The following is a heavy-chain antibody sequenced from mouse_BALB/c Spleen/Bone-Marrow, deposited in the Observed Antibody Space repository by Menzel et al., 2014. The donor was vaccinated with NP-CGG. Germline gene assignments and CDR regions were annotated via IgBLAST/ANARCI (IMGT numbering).Heavy chain of an antibody. CDR1: GFTFTDYY. Sequence: VQLVESGGGLVQPGGSLRLSCATSGFTFTDYYMSWVRQPPGKALEWLGFIRNKANGYTTEYSASVKGRFTISRDNSHSILYLQMNALRAEDSATYYCAVRGITTATGAMDYWGQGTSVTVSS. J-gene: IGHJ4*01. V-gene: IGHV7-3*02. D-gene: IGHD1-2*01. CDR2: IRNKANGYTT. CDR3: AVRGITTATGAMDY.